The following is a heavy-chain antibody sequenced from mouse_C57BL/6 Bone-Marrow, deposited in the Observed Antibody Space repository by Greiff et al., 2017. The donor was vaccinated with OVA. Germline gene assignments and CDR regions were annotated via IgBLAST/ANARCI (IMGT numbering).Heavy chain of an antibody. CDR3: TRVATGHWYFDV. CDR1: GFNIKDDY. Sequence: VQLQQSGAELVRPGASVKLSCTASGFNIKDDYMHWVKQRPEQGLEWIGWIDPENGDTEYASKFQGKATITADTSSNTAYLQLSSLTSEDTAVYYCTRVATGHWYFDVWGTGTTVTVSS. CDR2: IDPENGDT. D-gene: IGHD1-1*01. J-gene: IGHJ1*03. V-gene: IGHV14-4*01.